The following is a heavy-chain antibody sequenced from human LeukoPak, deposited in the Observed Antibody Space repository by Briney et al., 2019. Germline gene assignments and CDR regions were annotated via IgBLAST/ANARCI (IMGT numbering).Heavy chain of an antibody. V-gene: IGHV4-59*01. D-gene: IGHD5-12*01. CDR1: SGSISSYF. CDR3: ARSYSGYDSPFDF. Sequence: SETLSLTCTVSSGSISSYFWSWIQQSPGKRLEWIGYISYSGSTNYNPSLKSRITMSVDTSKNQFSLKVTSVAAADTALYYCARSYSGYDSPFDFWGQGTLVTVSS. J-gene: IGHJ4*02. CDR2: ISYSGST.